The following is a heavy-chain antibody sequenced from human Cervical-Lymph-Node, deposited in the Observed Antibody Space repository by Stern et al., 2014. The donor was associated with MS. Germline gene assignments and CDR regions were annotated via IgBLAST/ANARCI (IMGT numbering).Heavy chain of an antibody. CDR2: IYYSGST. CDR3: ARSRSGGPHSRTFDL. D-gene: IGHD3-10*01. CDR1: GGSISSYY. V-gene: IGHV4-59*01. J-gene: IGHJ2*01. Sequence: QVQLQESGPGLVKPSETLSLTCTVSGGSISSYYWSWIRQPPGKGLEWIGYIYYSGSTNYNPSLKSRVTISVDTSKNQFSLKLSSVTAADTAVYYCARSRSGGPHSRTFDLWGRGTLVTVSS.